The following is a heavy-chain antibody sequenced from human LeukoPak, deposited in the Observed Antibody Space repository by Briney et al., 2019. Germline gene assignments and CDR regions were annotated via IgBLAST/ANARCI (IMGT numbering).Heavy chain of an antibody. Sequence: GESLKISCKGSGYSFTSYWIGWVRQMPGKGLEWMGIIYPGDSDTRYSPSFQGQVTISADKSISTAYLQWSSLKASDTAMYYCARREGDILTGYYFDYWGQGTLVTVSS. J-gene: IGHJ4*02. CDR3: ARREGDILTGYYFDY. CDR2: IYPGDSDT. D-gene: IGHD3-9*01. V-gene: IGHV5-51*01. CDR1: GYSFTSYW.